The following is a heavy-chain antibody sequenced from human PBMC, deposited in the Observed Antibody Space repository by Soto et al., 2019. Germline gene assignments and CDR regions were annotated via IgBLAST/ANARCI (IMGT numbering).Heavy chain of an antibody. CDR1: GFTFSSSA. J-gene: IGHJ6*02. CDR2: IYPSGGT. V-gene: IGHV4-31*02. D-gene: IGHD4-4*01. Sequence: LRLSCAASGFTFSSSATSWIRHLPGKGLEWIGCIYPSGGTHYNPSLKSRFTISIDTSKNQFSLKLSSVTAADTAVYYCAREQTVTENYYYGMDVWGQGTTVTVSS. CDR3: AREQTVTENYYYGMDV.